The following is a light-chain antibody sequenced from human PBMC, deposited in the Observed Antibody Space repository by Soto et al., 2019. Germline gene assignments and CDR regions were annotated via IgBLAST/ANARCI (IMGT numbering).Light chain of an antibody. CDR2: SNS. CDR3: AAWDASLSARV. J-gene: IGLJ2*01. Sequence: QSVLTQPPSASGTPGQRVTISCSGSTSNIGTNYVYWYQQLPGTAPKLLIYSNSQRPSGVPDRFSGSRSGTSASLAISGLRSEDEADYYCAAWDASLSARVFGGGTQLTVL. CDR1: TSNIGTNY. V-gene: IGLV1-47*02.